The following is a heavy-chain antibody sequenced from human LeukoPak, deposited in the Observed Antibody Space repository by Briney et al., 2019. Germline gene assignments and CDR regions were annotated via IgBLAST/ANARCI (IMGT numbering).Heavy chain of an antibody. CDR1: GFTVSSNY. D-gene: IGHD2-21*02. V-gene: IGHV3-53*01. CDR3: AKVAYCGGDCYSFAY. J-gene: IGHJ4*02. Sequence: PGGSLRLSCAASGFTVSSNYMNWVRQAPGKGLEWVSVIYSDGDTYYADSVKGRFTISRDNSKNTLYLQMNSLRAEDTAVYYCAKVAYCGGDCYSFAYWGQGTLVTVSS. CDR2: IYSDGDT.